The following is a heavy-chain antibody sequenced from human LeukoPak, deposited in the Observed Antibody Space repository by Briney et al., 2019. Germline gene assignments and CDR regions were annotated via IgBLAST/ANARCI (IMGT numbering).Heavy chain of an antibody. CDR2: ISSSGSTI. V-gene: IGHV3-48*03. J-gene: IGHJ6*04. D-gene: IGHD3-10*02. Sequence: GRCLRPSCAASGFTFSSYEMNSVRQAPGGGLEWVSYISSSGSTIYYADSVKGRFTIPRDNAKNSLYLQMNSLRAEDTAVYYCAELGITMIGGVWGKATTVTISS. CDR1: GFTFSSYE. CDR3: AELGITMIGGV.